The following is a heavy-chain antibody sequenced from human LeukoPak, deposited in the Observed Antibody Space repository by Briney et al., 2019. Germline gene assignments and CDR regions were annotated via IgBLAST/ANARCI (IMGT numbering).Heavy chain of an antibody. J-gene: IGHJ5*02. CDR1: GYVFINYY. CDR2: INPKSGAT. V-gene: IGHV1-2*02. Sequence: ASLKVSCKTSGYVFINYYIHWVRLAPGQGLQWMGWINPKSGATNYAQSFQGRVALTTDTSISTAFMELSNLIPDDTAIYFCARSVTYNWFDPWGQGTRVTVSS. D-gene: IGHD2-21*02. CDR3: ARSVTYNWFDP.